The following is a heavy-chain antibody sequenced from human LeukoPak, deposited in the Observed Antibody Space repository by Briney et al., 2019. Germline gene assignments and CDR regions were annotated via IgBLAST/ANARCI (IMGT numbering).Heavy chain of an antibody. J-gene: IGHJ4*02. CDR3: ASGRVTAVY. Sequence: PGGSLRLSCAASGFTFSSSLMTWVRQAPGKGLEWVARVNQDGGEKNYVDSVKGRFTISRDNAKNSLYLQMNSLRTEDTAVYYCASGRVTAVYWGQGTLVTVSS. V-gene: IGHV3-7*03. CDR2: VNQDGGEK. D-gene: IGHD2-21*02. CDR1: GFTFSSSL.